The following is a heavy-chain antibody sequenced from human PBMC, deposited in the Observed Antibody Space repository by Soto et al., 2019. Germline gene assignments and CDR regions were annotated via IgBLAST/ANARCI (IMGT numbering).Heavy chain of an antibody. CDR3: AKFRGPSYSYYSMDV. V-gene: IGHV3-23*01. J-gene: IGHJ6*03. CDR1: GFTFSTYA. Sequence: PGGSLRLSCATSGFTFSTYAMNWLRQAPGRGLECVSFISGSGRTTYYADSVKGRFTVSRDNSKNTLYLQMNSLRAEDTALYYCAKFRGPSYSYYSMDVWGKGATVTVSS. D-gene: IGHD3-16*01. CDR2: ISGSGRTT.